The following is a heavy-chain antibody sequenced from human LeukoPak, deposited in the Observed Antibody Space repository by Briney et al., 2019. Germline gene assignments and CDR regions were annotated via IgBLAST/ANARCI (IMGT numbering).Heavy chain of an antibody. V-gene: IGHV1-69*05. J-gene: IGHJ4*02. CDR2: IIPMFGTA. D-gene: IGHD6-19*01. CDR1: GGTFSSYV. CDR3: ARGAYSSGSYYFDH. Sequence: SVKVSCKASGGTFSSYVITWVRQAPGQGLEWMGGIIPMFGTADYAQKFQGRVTITTDESTSTAYMQLSSLRSEDTAVYYCARGAYSSGSYYFDHWGQGTLVTVSS.